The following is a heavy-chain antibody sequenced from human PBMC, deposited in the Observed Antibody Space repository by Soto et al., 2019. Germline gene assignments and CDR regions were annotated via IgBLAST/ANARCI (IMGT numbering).Heavy chain of an antibody. CDR1: GFPFSSYA. Sequence: EVQLVESGGGLVQPGGSLRLSCAASGFPFSSYAMNWVRQTPDKGLEWLSYISDRGSTIHYADSVKGRFTISRDNAKNSLYLQMNSLRADDTAVYYCTRDGSWGQGTLVTVSS. CDR3: TRDGS. J-gene: IGHJ5*02. V-gene: IGHV3-48*01. D-gene: IGHD5-12*01. CDR2: ISDRGSTI.